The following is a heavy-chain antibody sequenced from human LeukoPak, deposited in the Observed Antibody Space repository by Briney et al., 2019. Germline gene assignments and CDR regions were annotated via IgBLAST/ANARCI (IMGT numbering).Heavy chain of an antibody. CDR3: VRREMNGYYLS. J-gene: IGHJ4*02. CDR2: IYSDGTT. CDR1: GFTVISNY. Sequence: PGGSLRLSCEASGFTVISNYMSWVRQATGKGLESVSVIYSDGTTYYGDSVRGRFTTSRDNSKNTLYLQMDSLRAEDTAVYYCVRREMNGYYLSWGQGTLVTVSS. V-gene: IGHV3-53*01. D-gene: IGHD3-22*01.